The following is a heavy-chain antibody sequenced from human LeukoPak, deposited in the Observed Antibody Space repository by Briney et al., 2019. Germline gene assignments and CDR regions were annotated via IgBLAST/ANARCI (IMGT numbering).Heavy chain of an antibody. V-gene: IGHV3-30-3*01. J-gene: IGHJ4*02. D-gene: IGHD3-10*01. CDR3: ARDFPPGD. CDR2: ISYDGSNK. Sequence: HSGGSLRLSCAASGFTFSSYAMHWVRQAPGKGLEWVAVISYDGSNKYYADSVKGRFTISRDNAKNSLHLQMNSLRAEDTAVYYCARDFPPGDWGQGTLVTVSS. CDR1: GFTFSSYA.